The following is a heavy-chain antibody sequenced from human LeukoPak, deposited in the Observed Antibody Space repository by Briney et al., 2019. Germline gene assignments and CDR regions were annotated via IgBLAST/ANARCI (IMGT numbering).Heavy chain of an antibody. V-gene: IGHV3-53*01. CDR1: GFTVSSNY. CDR2: IYSGGST. CDR3: TSGSGSYRTPYYYMDV. J-gene: IGHJ6*03. D-gene: IGHD3-10*01. Sequence: GGSLRLSCAASGFTVSSNYKSGVRQAPGKGLEWVSVIYSGGSTYYADSVKGRFTISRDNSKNTLYLQMNSLRAEDTAVYYCTSGSGSYRTPYYYMDVWGKGTTVTVSS.